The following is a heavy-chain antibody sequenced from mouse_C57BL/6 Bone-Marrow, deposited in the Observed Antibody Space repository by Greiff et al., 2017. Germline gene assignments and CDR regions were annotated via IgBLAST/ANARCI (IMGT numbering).Heavy chain of an antibody. CDR1: GYTFTSYW. CDR2: IYPGNSDT. Sequence: VQLQQSGTVLARPGASVKMSCKTSGYTFTSYWMHWVKQRPGQGLEWIGAIYPGNSDTSYNQKFKGKAKLTAVTSASTAYMELSSLTNEDSAVYYCTRSDYYGRTDYYARDYWGQGTSVTVSS. CDR3: TRSDYYGRTDYYARDY. D-gene: IGHD1-1*01. J-gene: IGHJ4*01. V-gene: IGHV1-5*01.